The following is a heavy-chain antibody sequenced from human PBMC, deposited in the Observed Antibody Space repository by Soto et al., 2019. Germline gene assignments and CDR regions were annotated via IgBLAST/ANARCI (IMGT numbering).Heavy chain of an antibody. CDR2: ISGGGGGK. CDR1: GLTFDNFA. Sequence: PGGSLRLSCTTSGLTFDNFAMSWVRQAPGRGLEWVSAISGGGGGKYYADSVKGRFIIARDNSKNTVYLEVNGLRTEDTAVYYCARDLNSLLYYYDSSGQYYYYGMDVWGQGTTVTVSS. CDR3: ARDLNSLLYYYDSSGQYYYYGMDV. D-gene: IGHD3-22*01. J-gene: IGHJ6*02. V-gene: IGHV3-23*01.